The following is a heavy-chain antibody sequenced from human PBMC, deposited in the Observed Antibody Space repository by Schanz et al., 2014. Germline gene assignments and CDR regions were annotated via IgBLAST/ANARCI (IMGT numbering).Heavy chain of an antibody. CDR1: GYSFTTYF. Sequence: QVHLMQSGAEAKKPGASVKVSCKAFGYSFTTYFIHWVRLAPGQGFEWMGLISPSGGSTSYAQKFQGRVHLTRDTSTGTVFMELSGLTSEDPAVYYVGRGGGAYPQKYGMDVWGQGTTVTVSS. CDR2: ISPSGGST. J-gene: IGHJ6*02. CDR3: GRGGGAYPQKYGMDV. D-gene: IGHD3-16*01. V-gene: IGHV1-46*01.